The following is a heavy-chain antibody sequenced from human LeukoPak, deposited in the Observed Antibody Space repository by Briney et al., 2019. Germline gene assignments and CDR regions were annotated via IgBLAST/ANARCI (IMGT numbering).Heavy chain of an antibody. D-gene: IGHD3-3*01. CDR1: GFTVSSNY. CDR3: ARAPYYALLDV. CDR2: IYSGGST. Sequence: GGSLRLSCAASGFTVSSNYMSWVRQAPGKGLEWVSVIYSGGSTYYADSVKGRFTISRDNSKNTLYLQMNSLRAEDTAVYYCARAPYYALLDVWGQGTTVTVSS. J-gene: IGHJ6*02. V-gene: IGHV3-53*05.